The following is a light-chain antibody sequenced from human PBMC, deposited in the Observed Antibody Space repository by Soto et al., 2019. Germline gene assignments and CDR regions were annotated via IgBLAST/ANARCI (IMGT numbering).Light chain of an antibody. CDR1: ISDAGGYNY. J-gene: IGLJ1*01. V-gene: IGLV2-14*01. CDR3: SSYTSSSPYV. Sequence: QSALTQPASVSGSPGQSITISCTGGISDAGGYNYVSWYQLHPGKAPKLMIYEVSSRPSGVSNRFSGSKSGNTASLTISGLQAQDEADYYCSSYTSSSPYVFGTGAKLTVL. CDR2: EVS.